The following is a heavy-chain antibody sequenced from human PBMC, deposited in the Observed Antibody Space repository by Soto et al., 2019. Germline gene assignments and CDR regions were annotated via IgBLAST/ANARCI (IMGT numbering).Heavy chain of an antibody. Sequence: SETLSLTCTVTGDSLSSYYWTWIRQPPGKGLEWIAYINYRGRITSNPSLKSRGTVSGELSKNEVSLKLIYVTSADTAVFYCGGGYLEWLHVDYWGQGALVTVSS. CDR2: INYRGRI. CDR3: GGGYLEWLHVDY. D-gene: IGHD3-3*01. V-gene: IGHV4-59*01. J-gene: IGHJ4*02. CDR1: GDSLSSYY.